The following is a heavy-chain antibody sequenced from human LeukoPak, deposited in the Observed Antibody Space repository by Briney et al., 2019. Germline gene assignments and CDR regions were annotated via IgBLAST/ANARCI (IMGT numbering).Heavy chain of an antibody. CDR2: INPNSGGT. CDR1: GYTFTGYY. Sequence: ASVKVSCKVSGYTFTGYYTHWVRQAPGQGLEWMGWINPNSGGTNYAQKFQGRVTMTRDTSVSTAYMELSRLRSDDTAVYYCARDPRTPKRWLQLNPAFDIWGQGTMVTVSS. J-gene: IGHJ3*02. D-gene: IGHD5-24*01. V-gene: IGHV1-2*02. CDR3: ARDPRTPKRWLQLNPAFDI.